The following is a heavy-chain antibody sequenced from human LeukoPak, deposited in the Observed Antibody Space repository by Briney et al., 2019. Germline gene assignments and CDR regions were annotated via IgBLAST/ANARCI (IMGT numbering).Heavy chain of an antibody. CDR2: IKSRTDGGTT. V-gene: IGHV3-15*01. D-gene: IGHD2-2*01. Sequence: GGSLRLSCAASGFTFSNAWMNWVRQAPGKGLEWVGRIKSRTDGGTTDYAAPVKGRFTISRDDSKSTLSLQMNSLKTEDTAVYYCTTEDIVVIPAAFDYWGQGTLVTVSS. CDR3: TTEDIVVIPAAFDY. CDR1: GFTFSNAW. J-gene: IGHJ4*02.